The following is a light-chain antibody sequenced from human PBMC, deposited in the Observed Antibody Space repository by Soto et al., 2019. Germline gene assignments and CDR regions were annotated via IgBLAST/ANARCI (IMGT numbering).Light chain of an antibody. V-gene: IGKV3-11*01. Sequence: EIVLTQSPATLSSFPGDGVTLSCRASQAVNTRLAWYQHKPGQAPRLLIYLTSNRAAGIPARFSGSGSETDFTLTISDVEPEDFAVYYCHQRQSWPRTFGQGTKWIS. CDR3: HQRQSWPRT. CDR2: LTS. J-gene: IGKJ1*01. CDR1: QAVNTR.